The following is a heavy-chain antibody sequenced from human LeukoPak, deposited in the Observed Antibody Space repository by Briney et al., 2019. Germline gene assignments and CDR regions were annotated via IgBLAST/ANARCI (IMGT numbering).Heavy chain of an antibody. Sequence: GGSLRLSCAASGFTFSNAWMSWVRQAPGKGLEWVGRIKSKTEGGTIDYAAPVKGRFTISRDNSKNTLYLQMNSLRAEDTAVYYCARSAGIAATIVLGYWGQGTLVTVSS. CDR3: ARSAGIAATIVLGY. CDR1: GFTFSNAW. J-gene: IGHJ4*02. D-gene: IGHD2-8*02. V-gene: IGHV3-15*01. CDR2: IKSKTEGGTI.